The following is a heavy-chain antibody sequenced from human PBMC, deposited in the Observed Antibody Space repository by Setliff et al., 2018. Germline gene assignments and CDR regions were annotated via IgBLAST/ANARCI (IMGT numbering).Heavy chain of an antibody. V-gene: IGHV4-4*02. Sequence: SETLSLTCTVSGGSISSSNWWTWVRQPPGKGLEWIGEIYHSGSINYNPSLKSRVTMSVDKSNNQFSLKLTSVTAADTAVYYCAKGGGRYHSDSWGQGILVTVSS. J-gene: IGHJ4*02. CDR3: AKGGGRYHSDS. D-gene: IGHD1-1*01. CDR2: IYHSGSI. CDR1: GGSISSSNW.